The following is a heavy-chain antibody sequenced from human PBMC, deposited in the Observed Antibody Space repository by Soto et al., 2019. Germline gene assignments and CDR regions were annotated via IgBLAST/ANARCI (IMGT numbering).Heavy chain of an antibody. V-gene: IGHV1-69*01. CDR3: GGGTVRSQYYYYYYGMDV. Sequence: QVQLVQSGAEVKKPGSSVKVSCKASGGTFSSYAISWVRQTHGQGLEWMGGIIPIFGTANYAQKFQGRVTITADESTSTAYMELSSLRSEDTAVYYCGGGTVRSQYYYYYYGMDVWGQGTTVPVSS. CDR2: IIPIFGTA. J-gene: IGHJ6*02. D-gene: IGHD1-1*01. CDR1: GGTFSSYA.